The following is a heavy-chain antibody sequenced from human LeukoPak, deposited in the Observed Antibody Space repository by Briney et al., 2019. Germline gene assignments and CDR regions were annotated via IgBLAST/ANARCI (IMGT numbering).Heavy chain of an antibody. CDR3: ARDPGGAAGDY. V-gene: IGHV3-21*06. CDR2: ISSDNNYI. CDR1: EFTFSTYT. D-gene: IGHD6-13*01. J-gene: IGHJ4*02. Sequence: GGSLRFSCTASEFTFSTYTMNWVRQAPGKGLEWVSSISSDNNYIYYADSVKGRFTISRDNAKNSLYLQMNSLGAEDTAVYYCARDPGGAAGDYWGQGTLVTVSS.